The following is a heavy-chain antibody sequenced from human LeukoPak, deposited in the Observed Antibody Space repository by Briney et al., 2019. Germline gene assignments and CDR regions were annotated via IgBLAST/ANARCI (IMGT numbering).Heavy chain of an antibody. CDR3: ARDYDSSTYYYAFDI. CDR2: IYPADSDT. J-gene: IGHJ3*02. CDR1: GYNFASYW. D-gene: IGHD3-22*01. Sequence: GESLKISWKGSGYNFASYWIGWVRQMPGKGLEWMGIIYPADSDTRYSPSFRGQVTISADRSISTDYLQWNSLKASDTAMYYCARDYDSSTYYYAFDIWGQGTMVTVSS. V-gene: IGHV5-51*01.